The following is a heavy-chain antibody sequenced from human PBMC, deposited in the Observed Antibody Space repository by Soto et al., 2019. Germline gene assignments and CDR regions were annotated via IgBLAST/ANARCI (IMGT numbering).Heavy chain of an antibody. Sequence: QVQLQESGPGLVKPSQTLSLTCTVSGGSISSGGYYWSWIRQHPGKGLEWIGYIYYSGSTYYIPTLKSRVTISVDTSKNQFSLKLSSVTAADTAVYYCVGGDQTNNWFDPLGQGTLVTVSS. CDR2: IYYSGST. J-gene: IGHJ5*02. CDR1: GGSISSGGYY. V-gene: IGHV4-31*03. D-gene: IGHD2-21*02. CDR3: VGGDQTNNWFDP.